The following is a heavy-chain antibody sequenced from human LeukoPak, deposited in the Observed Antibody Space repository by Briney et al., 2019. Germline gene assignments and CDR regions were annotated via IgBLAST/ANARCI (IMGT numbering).Heavy chain of an antibody. V-gene: IGHV3-21*01. Sequence: PGGSLRLSCAASGFTFSSYSMSWVRQAPGKGLEWVSSITSSSSYIYYADSLKGRFTISRDNAQNSLYLQLDRLRAEDTAVYYCARDKVADYWGQGNLVTVSS. CDR2: ITSSSSYI. CDR3: ARDKVADY. J-gene: IGHJ4*02. D-gene: IGHD2-15*01. CDR1: GFTFSSYS.